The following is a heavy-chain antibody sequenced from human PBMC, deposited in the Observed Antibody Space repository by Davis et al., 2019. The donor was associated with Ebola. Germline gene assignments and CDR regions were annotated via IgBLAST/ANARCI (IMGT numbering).Heavy chain of an antibody. CDR2: ISSSSSTI. J-gene: IGHJ6*02. Sequence: GGSLRLSCAASGFTFSSYGMHWARQAPGKGLEWVSYISSSSSTIYYADSVKGRFTISRDNAKNSLYLQMNSLRDEDTAVYYCARDREELWPLTGAYGMDVWGQGTTVTVSS. V-gene: IGHV3-48*02. CDR3: ARDREELWPLTGAYGMDV. D-gene: IGHD5-18*01. CDR1: GFTFSSYG.